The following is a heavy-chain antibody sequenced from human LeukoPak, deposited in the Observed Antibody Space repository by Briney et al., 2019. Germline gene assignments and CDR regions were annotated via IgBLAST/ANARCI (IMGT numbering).Heavy chain of an antibody. D-gene: IGHD3-22*01. Sequence: ASVKVSCKASGYAFTFYNMHWLRDAPGQGLEWMGIINPSGGSTSYAQKFQGRVTMTRDTSTSTVYMELSSLRSEDTAVYYCARWAASSGSYYPDNWGQGTLVTVSS. CDR2: INPSGGST. CDR1: GYAFTFYN. V-gene: IGHV1-46*01. CDR3: ARWAASSGSYYPDN. J-gene: IGHJ4*02.